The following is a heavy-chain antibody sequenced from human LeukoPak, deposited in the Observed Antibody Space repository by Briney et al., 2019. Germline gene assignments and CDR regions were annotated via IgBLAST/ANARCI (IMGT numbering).Heavy chain of an antibody. J-gene: IGHJ5*02. V-gene: IGHV3-74*01. CDR2: INGDGSST. Sequence: GGSLRLSCAASGFTFSSYWMHWVRQAPGKGLMWVSRINGDGSSTSYADSVKGRFTISRDNAKNTLYLQMNSLRAEDTAVYYCARPDSSGYNWFDPWGQGTLVTVSS. CDR3: ARPDSSGYNWFDP. D-gene: IGHD3-22*01. CDR1: GFTFSSYW.